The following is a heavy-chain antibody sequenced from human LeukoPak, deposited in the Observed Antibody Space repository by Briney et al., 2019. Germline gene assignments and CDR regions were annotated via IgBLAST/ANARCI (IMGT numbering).Heavy chain of an antibody. D-gene: IGHD3-3*01. CDR2: ISSDGTTK. CDR3: ARDWNYFDS. CDR1: GFTFSGYA. V-gene: IGHV3-30-3*01. Sequence: GGSLRLSCAASGFTFSGYAVHWVRQPPGKGLQWVAVISSDGTTKYYADSVKGRFTISRDNSKNTLYLQMNSLRTEDTAVYYCARDWNYFDSWGQGTLVTVSS. J-gene: IGHJ4*02.